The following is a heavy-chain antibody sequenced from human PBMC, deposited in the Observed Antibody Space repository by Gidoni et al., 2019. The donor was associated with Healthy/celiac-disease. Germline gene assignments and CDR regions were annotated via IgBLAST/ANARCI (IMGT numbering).Heavy chain of an antibody. CDR3: AKGVNYYYGSEMDY. J-gene: IGHJ4*02. CDR1: GFPLRSYG. V-gene: IGHV3-30*18. D-gene: IGHD3-10*01. CDR2: ISYDGSNK. Sequence: QVQLVESGGGVVQPGRSLRLSCAASGFPLRSYGMHWVRQAPGKGLEWVAVISYDGSNKYYADSVKGRFTISRDNSKNTLYLQMNSLRAEDTAVYYCAKGVNYYYGSEMDYWGQGTLVTVSS.